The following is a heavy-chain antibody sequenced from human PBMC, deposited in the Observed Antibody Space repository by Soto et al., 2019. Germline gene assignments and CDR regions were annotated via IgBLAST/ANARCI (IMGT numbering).Heavy chain of an antibody. Sequence: QVQLVQSGAEVKKPGSSVKVSCKASEGTFRNLAINWVRQAPGQGLEWMGGFIPIFGGGINAQKFQGRVTITSDESTSTAYMELSSLKSEDTAMYFCARRSVSHSNAFDFWGQGTMVTVSS. CDR3: ARRSVSHSNAFDF. CDR1: EGTFRNLA. J-gene: IGHJ3*01. V-gene: IGHV1-69*01. D-gene: IGHD2-15*01. CDR2: FIPIFGGG.